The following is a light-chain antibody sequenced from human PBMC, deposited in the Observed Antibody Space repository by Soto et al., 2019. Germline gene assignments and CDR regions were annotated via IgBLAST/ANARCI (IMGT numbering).Light chain of an antibody. CDR2: GAS. V-gene: IGKV3-15*01. J-gene: IGKJ1*01. CDR1: QSLGSN. Sequence: EIVMTQSPVTLSVSPGERATLSCRASQSLGSNLAWYQQKPGQAPRLLIYGASTRATGIPARFSGSGSGTDFTLTIISLQSEDFAVYYCHQYTNWPAWTFGQGTKVEIK. CDR3: HQYTNWPAWT.